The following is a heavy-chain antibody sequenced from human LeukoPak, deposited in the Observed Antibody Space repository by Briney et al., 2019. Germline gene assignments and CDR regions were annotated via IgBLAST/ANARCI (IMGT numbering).Heavy chain of an antibody. J-gene: IGHJ4*02. D-gene: IGHD3-10*01. CDR2: ISWKSGSI. CDR3: AKDFYYYGSGSTD. V-gene: IGHV3-9*01. Sequence: PGGSLRLSCAASGFTFHDYAMHWVRQAPGKGLEWVSGISWKSGSIGYADSVKGRFTIPRDNAKNSLYLQMNSLRAEDTALYYCAKDFYYYGSGSTDWGQGTLVTVSS. CDR1: GFTFHDYA.